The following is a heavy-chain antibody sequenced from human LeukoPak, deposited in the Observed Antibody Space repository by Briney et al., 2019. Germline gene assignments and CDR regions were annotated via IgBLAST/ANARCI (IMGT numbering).Heavy chain of an antibody. CDR3: ARRGSPGGSDY. CDR2: IYPGDSDT. D-gene: IGHD3-16*01. Sequence: GASLKISCQGSGYRFTSHWIGWVRQLPGKSLEWMGIIYPGDSDTRYSPSFQGQVTISADKSISTAYLQWSSLKASDTAMYYCARRGSPGGSDYWGQGTLVTVSS. CDR1: GYRFTSHW. V-gene: IGHV5-51*01. J-gene: IGHJ4*02.